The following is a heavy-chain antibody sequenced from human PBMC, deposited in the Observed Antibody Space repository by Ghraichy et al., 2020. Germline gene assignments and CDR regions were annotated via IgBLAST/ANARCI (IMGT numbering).Heavy chain of an antibody. V-gene: IGHV4-61*01. D-gene: IGHD6-13*01. Sequence: SETLSLTCTVSGGSVSSGNYYWSWIRQPRKGLEWIGYIYYSGSTNYNPSLKSRVTISVDTSKNQFSLKLSSVTAADTAVYYCARYSSSWYYFDYWGQGTLVTVSS. CDR2: IYYSGST. J-gene: IGHJ4*02. CDR1: GGSVSSGNYY. CDR3: ARYSSSWYYFDY.